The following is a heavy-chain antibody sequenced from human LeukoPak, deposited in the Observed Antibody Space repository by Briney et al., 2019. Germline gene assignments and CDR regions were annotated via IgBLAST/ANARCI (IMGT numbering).Heavy chain of an antibody. CDR1: GFTVSSNF. D-gene: IGHD1-26*01. CDR2: IFSGGTI. CDR3: ANFKFGSYDTEYFQH. J-gene: IGHJ1*01. Sequence: PGGSLRLSCAASGFTVSSNFMSWVRQAPGKGLEWVSVIFSGGTIYYADSVKGRFTISRDNSKNTLYLQMNSLRAEDTAVYYCANFKFGSYDTEYFQHWGQGTLVTVSS. V-gene: IGHV3-66*01.